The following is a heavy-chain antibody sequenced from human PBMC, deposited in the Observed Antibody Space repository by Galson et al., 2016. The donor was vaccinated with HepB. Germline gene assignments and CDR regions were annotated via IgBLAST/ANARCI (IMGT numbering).Heavy chain of an antibody. J-gene: IGHJ4*02. CDR2: MSGSGRST. CDR1: GFTFSTYA. V-gene: IGHV3-23*01. CDR3: AKDASFDFVWGSSGHFDF. D-gene: IGHD3-16*01. Sequence: SLRLSCAASGFTFSTYAMSWVRQAPGKGLEWVSTMSGSGRSTYYADFVKGRFTISRDNPKNTLLLQMNSLRADDTAVYYCAKDASFDFVWGSSGHFDFWGQGILVFVSS.